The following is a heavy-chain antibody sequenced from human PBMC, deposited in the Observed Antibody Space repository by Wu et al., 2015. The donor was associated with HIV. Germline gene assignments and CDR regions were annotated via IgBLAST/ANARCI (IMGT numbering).Heavy chain of an antibody. CDR1: GDPLNTYG. CDR2: ITPFFDTT. J-gene: IGHJ4*02. CDR3: ARVGSRDGYPTSRSYFDY. D-gene: IGHD5-24*01. V-gene: IGHV1-69*05. Sequence: QVQLVQSGAEVKKPGSSVKVSCKTSGDPLNTYGLSWVRQAPGQGLEWVGGITPFFDTTNYAQNFQGRVSITTDESTSTVYLEVRGLRSEDTAVYYCARVGSRDGYPTSRSYFDYWGQGTLVTVSS.